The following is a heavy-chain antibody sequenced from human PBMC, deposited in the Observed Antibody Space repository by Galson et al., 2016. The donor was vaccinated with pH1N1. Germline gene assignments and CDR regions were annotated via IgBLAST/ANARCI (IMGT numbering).Heavy chain of an antibody. J-gene: IGHJ6*02. Sequence: SVKVSCKASGYTFTSYAMHWVRQAPGQRLEWMGWINAGNGNTKYSQKFQVRVTITRDTSASTAYMEVNSLRSEDTAVYYCARGGTLSDFWSNYYPYGMDVWGQGTTVTVSS. V-gene: IGHV1-3*01. CDR3: ARGGTLSDFWSNYYPYGMDV. CDR2: INAGNGNT. D-gene: IGHD3-3*01. CDR1: GYTFTSYA.